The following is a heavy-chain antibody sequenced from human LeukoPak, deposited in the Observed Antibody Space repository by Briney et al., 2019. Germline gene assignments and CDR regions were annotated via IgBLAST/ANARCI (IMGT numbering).Heavy chain of an antibody. D-gene: IGHD3-10*01. J-gene: IGHJ4*02. Sequence: PGGSLRLSCAASGFTFSSYWMSWVRQAPGKGLEWVSGISGSGGSTYYADSVRGRFTISRDNSKNTLFLQMNSLRAEDTAVYYCASSYNYYGSGSYGTYWGQGTLVTVSS. CDR2: ISGSGGST. CDR1: GFTFSSYW. CDR3: ASSYNYYGSGSYGTY. V-gene: IGHV3-23*01.